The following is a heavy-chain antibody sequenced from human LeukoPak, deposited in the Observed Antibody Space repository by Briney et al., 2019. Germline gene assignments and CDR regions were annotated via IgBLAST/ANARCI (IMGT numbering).Heavy chain of an antibody. CDR1: GGSFSGYY. D-gene: IGHD3-10*01. CDR2: IYHRGST. J-gene: IGHJ5*02. Sequence: SETLSLTCAVYGGSFSGYYWGWIRQPPGKGLEWIGGIYHRGSTYYNPSLKSRVTISVDTSKNQFSLKLNSMTAADTAVYYCARGAGSTSNWFDPWGQGTLVTVSS. V-gene: IGHV4-34*01. CDR3: ARGAGSTSNWFDP.